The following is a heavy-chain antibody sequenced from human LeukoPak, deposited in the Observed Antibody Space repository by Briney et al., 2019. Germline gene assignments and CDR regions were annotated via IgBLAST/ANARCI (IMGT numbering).Heavy chain of an antibody. CDR1: GYTLTELS. Sequence: ASVKVSCKVSGYTLTELSMHWVRQAPGKGLEWMGGFDPEDGETIYAQKFQGRVTITADKSTSTAYMELSSLRSEDTAVYYCARGDSSGYYFDYWGQGTLVTVSS. CDR3: ARGDSSGYYFDY. D-gene: IGHD3-22*01. CDR2: FDPEDGET. J-gene: IGHJ4*02. V-gene: IGHV1-24*01.